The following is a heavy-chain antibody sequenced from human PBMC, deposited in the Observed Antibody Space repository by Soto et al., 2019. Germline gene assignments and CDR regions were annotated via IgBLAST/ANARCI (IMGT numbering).Heavy chain of an antibody. CDR3: AKDQSGHDHYAMDV. CDR1: GFTFSTYG. J-gene: IGHJ6*02. D-gene: IGHD5-12*01. V-gene: IGHV3-30*18. Sequence: QVQLVESGGGVVQPGRSLRLSCAASGFTFSTYGMHWVRQAPGKGLEWVAVISYDGTNRNHADSVKGRFTISRDNSKNTLHLQMSSLRAEDTAVYYCAKDQSGHDHYAMDVWGQGTAVTVSS. CDR2: ISYDGTNR.